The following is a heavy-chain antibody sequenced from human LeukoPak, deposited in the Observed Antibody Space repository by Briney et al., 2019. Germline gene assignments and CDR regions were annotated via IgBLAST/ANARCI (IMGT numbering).Heavy chain of an antibody. CDR1: GGSINDYY. Sequence: SETLSLTCTVSGGSINDYYWSWIRQPAGKGLEWIGRIYTSGSTNYNPSLKSRVTMSVDTSKNQFSLKLSSVTAADTAVYYCARHGGYDFWSGYYLPFDYWGQGTLVTVSS. J-gene: IGHJ4*02. CDR2: IYTSGST. CDR3: ARHGGYDFWSGYYLPFDY. D-gene: IGHD3-3*01. V-gene: IGHV4-4*07.